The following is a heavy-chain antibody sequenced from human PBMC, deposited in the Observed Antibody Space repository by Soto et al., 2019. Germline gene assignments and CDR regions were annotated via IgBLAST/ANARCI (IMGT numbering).Heavy chain of an antibody. D-gene: IGHD3-3*01. V-gene: IGHV1-69*13. CDR2: IIPIFGTA. Sequence: GASVKVSCKXSGGTFSSYAISWVRQAPGQGLEWMGGIIPIFGTANYAQKFQGRVTITADESTSTAYMELSSLRSEDTAVYYCARERAPRTIFGVEKGWGGANYYYGMDVWGQGTTVTVSS. CDR3: ARERAPRTIFGVEKGWGGANYYYGMDV. J-gene: IGHJ6*02. CDR1: GGTFSSYA.